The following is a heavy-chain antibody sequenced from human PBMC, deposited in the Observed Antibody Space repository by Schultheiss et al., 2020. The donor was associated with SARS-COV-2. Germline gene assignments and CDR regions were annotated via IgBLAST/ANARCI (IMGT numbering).Heavy chain of an antibody. CDR1: GFTVSSNY. Sequence: GGSLRLSCAASGFTVSSNYMNWVRQAPGKGLEWVSSISSSSSYTNYADSVKGRFTISRDNAKNSLYLQMNSLRAEDTAVYYCARVGRPGIAVAGTFGYWGQGTLVTVSS. V-gene: IGHV3-21*04. D-gene: IGHD6-19*01. CDR2: ISSSSSYT. J-gene: IGHJ4*02. CDR3: ARVGRPGIAVAGTFGY.